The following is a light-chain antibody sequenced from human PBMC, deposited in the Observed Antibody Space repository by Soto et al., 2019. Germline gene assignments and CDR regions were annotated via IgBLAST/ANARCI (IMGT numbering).Light chain of an antibody. Sequence: DIQMTQSPSTLSPSVGDRVTITCRASQSISGWLAWYQQKPGKAPNLLIYDASALESGVPSRFSGSGSGTEFTLTIGSLQPDDFATYYCQQYNSYSQTVGQGTKVDI. V-gene: IGKV1-5*01. J-gene: IGKJ1*01. CDR1: QSISGW. CDR2: DAS. CDR3: QQYNSYSQT.